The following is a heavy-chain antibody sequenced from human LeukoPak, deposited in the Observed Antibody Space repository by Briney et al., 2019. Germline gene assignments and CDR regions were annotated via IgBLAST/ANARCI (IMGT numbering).Heavy chain of an antibody. D-gene: IGHD2-2*02. CDR2: ISSSSTI. CDR3: ARDLGCSSTRCYTSDAFDI. J-gene: IGHJ3*02. CDR1: GFTFSDYY. V-gene: IGHV3-69-1*02. Sequence: GGSLRLSCAASGFTFSDYYMNWVRQAPGKGLEWVSSISSSSTIYYADSVKGRFTISRDNAKNSLYLQMNSLRAEDTAVYYCARDLGCSSTRCYTSDAFDIWGQGTMATVSS.